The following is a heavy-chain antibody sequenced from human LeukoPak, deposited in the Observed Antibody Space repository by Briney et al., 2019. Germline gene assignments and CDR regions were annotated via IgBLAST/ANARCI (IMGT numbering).Heavy chain of an antibody. CDR3: ARGENTYIDY. Sequence: PGGSLRLSCAASGFTFSIYWMHWVRHAPGKGLVWVSRISSEGSSTTYADSVKGRFTISRDNAKDTLYLQMSSLRAEDTAVYYCARGENTYIDYWGQGTLVTVSS. D-gene: IGHD3-16*01. J-gene: IGHJ4*02. CDR1: GFTFSIYW. CDR2: ISSEGSST. V-gene: IGHV3-74*01.